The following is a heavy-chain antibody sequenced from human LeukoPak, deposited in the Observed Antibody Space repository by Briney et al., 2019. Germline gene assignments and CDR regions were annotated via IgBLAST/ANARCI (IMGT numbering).Heavy chain of an antibody. CDR1: GYTFTSYG. Sequence: ASVKVSCKASGYTFTSYGISWVRQAPGQGLEWMGGISAYNGNTNYAQKLQGRVTMTTDTSTSTAYMELRSLRSDDTAVYYCARVVVAHDAFDIWGQGTMVTVSS. CDR2: ISAYNGNT. CDR3: ARVVVAHDAFDI. J-gene: IGHJ3*02. V-gene: IGHV1-18*01. D-gene: IGHD3-22*01.